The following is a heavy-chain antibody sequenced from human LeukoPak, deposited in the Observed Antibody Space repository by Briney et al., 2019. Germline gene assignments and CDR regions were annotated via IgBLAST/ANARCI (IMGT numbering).Heavy chain of an antibody. CDR1: GFTFDNHA. V-gene: IGHV3-23*01. CDR3: AKDFRDSSMFTDGYFDS. Sequence: PAGSLRLSCAASGFTFDNHAMSWVRQAPGKGLEWVSGLSGRGDSKYYADSVMGRFTISRDNSKNTLYLQINRLRTEDTALYFCAKDFRDSSMFTDGYFDSWGQGTLVTVSS. D-gene: IGHD5-18*01. CDR2: LSGRGDSK. J-gene: IGHJ4*02.